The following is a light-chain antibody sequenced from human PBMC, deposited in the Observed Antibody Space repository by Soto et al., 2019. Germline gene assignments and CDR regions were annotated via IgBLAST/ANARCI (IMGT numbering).Light chain of an antibody. V-gene: IGLV2-11*01. Sequence: QSVLTQPRSVSGSPGQSVTISCIGTTSDVGGYNYVSWYQQHPGKAPKLMIYDVSKRPSGVPDRFSGSKSGNTASLTISGLQAEDEADYYCCSYAGSYMVVFGGGTKVTVL. CDR1: TSDVGGYNY. CDR3: CSYAGSYMVV. J-gene: IGLJ2*01. CDR2: DVS.